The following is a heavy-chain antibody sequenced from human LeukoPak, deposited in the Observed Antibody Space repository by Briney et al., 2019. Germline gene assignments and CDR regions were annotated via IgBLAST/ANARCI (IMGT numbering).Heavy chain of an antibody. CDR3: ARDLDSSSWYVGYGMDV. CDR1: GFTFSDYY. CDR2: ISSSGSTI. J-gene: IGHJ6*02. D-gene: IGHD6-13*01. Sequence: GGSLRLSCAASGFTFSDYYMSWIRQAPGKGLEWVSYISSSGSTIHYADSVKGRFTISRDNAKNSLYLQMNSLRAEDTAVYCCARDLDSSSWYVGYGMDVWGQGTTVTVSS. V-gene: IGHV3-11*01.